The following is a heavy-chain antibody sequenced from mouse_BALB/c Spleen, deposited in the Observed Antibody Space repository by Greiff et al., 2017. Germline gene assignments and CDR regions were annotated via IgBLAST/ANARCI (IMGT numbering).Heavy chain of an antibody. CDR2: IDPANGNT. D-gene: IGHD2-4*01. CDR1: GFNIKDTY. V-gene: IGHV14-3*02. J-gene: IGHJ4*01. CDR3: ARDDYDGYYYAMDY. Sequence: VQLKESGAELVKPGASVKLSCTASGFNIKDTYMHWVKQRPEQGLEWIGRIDPANGNTKYDPKFQGKATITADTSSNTAYLQLSSLTSEDTAVYYCARDDYDGYYYAMDYWGQGTSVTVSS.